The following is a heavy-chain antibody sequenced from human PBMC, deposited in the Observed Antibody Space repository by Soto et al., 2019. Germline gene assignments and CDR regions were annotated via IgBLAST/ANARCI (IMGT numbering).Heavy chain of an antibody. CDR3: ARGPLIKIFGFRPKKSWFDP. Sequence: PSETLSLTCAVYGGSFSRYYWNWIRQPPGKGLEWIGEINHSGSTNYNPSPKSRVTISVDTSKNQFSLKLSSVTAADTAVYYCARGPLIKIFGFRPKKSWFDPWGQGTLVTVSS. V-gene: IGHV4-34*01. J-gene: IGHJ5*02. CDR2: INHSGST. D-gene: IGHD3-3*01. CDR1: GGSFSRYY.